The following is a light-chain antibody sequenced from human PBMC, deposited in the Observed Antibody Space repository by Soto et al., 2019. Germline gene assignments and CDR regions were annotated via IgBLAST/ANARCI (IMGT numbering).Light chain of an antibody. V-gene: IGKV1-39*01. CDR3: QQSYNTPIT. CDR2: AAS. J-gene: IGKJ5*01. Sequence: DIQMTQSPSSLSASLGDRVTITCRASHTISNYLNLYQQKSGRAPELLVYAASNLQSGVPSRFTGSGSGTHFTLTISGLEPADFATYFRQQSYNTPITFGQGTRLEIK. CDR1: HTISNY.